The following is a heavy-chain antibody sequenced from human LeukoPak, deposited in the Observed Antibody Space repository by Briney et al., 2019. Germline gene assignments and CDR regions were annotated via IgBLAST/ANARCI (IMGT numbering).Heavy chain of an antibody. V-gene: IGHV1-18*01. D-gene: IGHD3-3*01. CDR2: ISAYNGNT. Sequence: ASVKVSCKASGYTFTIYGISWVRQAPGQGLEWMGWISAYNGNTNYAQKLQGRVTMTTDTFTSTAYMELRSLRSDDTAVYYCARENLGYYDFWSGYYPDYWGQGTLVTVSS. J-gene: IGHJ4*02. CDR1: GYTFTIYG. CDR3: ARENLGYYDFWSGYYPDY.